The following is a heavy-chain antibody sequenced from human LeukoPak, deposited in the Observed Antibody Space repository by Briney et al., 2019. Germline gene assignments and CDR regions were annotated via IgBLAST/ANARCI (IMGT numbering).Heavy chain of an antibody. CDR3: AGEDIVVVPAAHNWFDP. CDR1: GGTFSSYA. V-gene: IGHV1-69*13. Sequence: EASVKVSCKASGGTFSSYAISWVRQAPGQGLEWMGGIIPIFGTANYAQKFQGRVTITADESTSTAYMELSSLRSEDTAVYYCAGEDIVVVPAAHNWFDPWGQGTLVTVSS. J-gene: IGHJ5*02. D-gene: IGHD2-2*01. CDR2: IIPIFGTA.